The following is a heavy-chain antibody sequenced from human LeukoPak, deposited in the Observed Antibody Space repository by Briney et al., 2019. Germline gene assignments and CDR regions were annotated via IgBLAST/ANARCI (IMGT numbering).Heavy chain of an antibody. J-gene: IGHJ6*02. V-gene: IGHV3-7*05. CDR2: IKQDGSEK. CDR1: GITLSSYW. D-gene: IGHD6-19*01. Sequence: GGSLRLSCAGSGITLSSYWMSWIRQAPGKGLEWVGNIKQDGSEKYFVDSLRGRFTISRDNAKNSLFLQMNSLRAEDTAVYYCARWTVTGTFDGMDVWGQGTTVTVSS. CDR3: ARWTVTGTFDGMDV.